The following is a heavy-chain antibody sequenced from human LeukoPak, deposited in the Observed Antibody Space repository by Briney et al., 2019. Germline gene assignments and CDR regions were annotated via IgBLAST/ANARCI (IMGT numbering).Heavy chain of an antibody. CDR3: ARENLAAAADY. CDR1: EFTFSAYW. D-gene: IGHD6-25*01. V-gene: IGHV3-74*01. Sequence: PGGSLRLSCAASEFTFSAYWMHWVRQAPGKGLVWVSRIRGDGSMTNYAGSVKGRFTISRDNAKNTLYLQMNSLRLEDTAVYYCARENLAAAADYWGQGTVVTVSS. J-gene: IGHJ4*02. CDR2: IRGDGSMT.